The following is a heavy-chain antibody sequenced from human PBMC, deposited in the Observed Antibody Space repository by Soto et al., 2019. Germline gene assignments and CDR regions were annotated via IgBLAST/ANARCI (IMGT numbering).Heavy chain of an antibody. J-gene: IGHJ4*02. CDR1: GYTFTSYG. CDR3: ARDTDIVATKEGAFDY. Sequence: ASVKVSCKASGYTFTSYGISWVRQAPGQGLEWMGWISAYNGNTNYAQKLQGRVTMTTDTSTSTAYMELRSLRSDDTAVYYCARDTDIVATKEGAFDYWGQGTLVTVS. D-gene: IGHD5-12*01. CDR2: ISAYNGNT. V-gene: IGHV1-18*01.